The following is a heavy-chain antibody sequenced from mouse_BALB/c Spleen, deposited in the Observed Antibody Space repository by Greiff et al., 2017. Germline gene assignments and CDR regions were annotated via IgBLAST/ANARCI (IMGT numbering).Heavy chain of an antibody. CDR2: IWSGGST. J-gene: IGHJ3*01. Sequence: VQLKESGPGLVQPSQSLSITCTVSGFSLTSYGVHWVRQSPGKGLEWLGVIWSGGSTDYNAAFISRLSISKDNSKSQVFFKMNSLQANDTAIYYCARNVPYQGFAYWGQGTLVTVSA. CDR1: GFSLTSYG. CDR3: ARNVPYQGFAY. V-gene: IGHV2-2*02.